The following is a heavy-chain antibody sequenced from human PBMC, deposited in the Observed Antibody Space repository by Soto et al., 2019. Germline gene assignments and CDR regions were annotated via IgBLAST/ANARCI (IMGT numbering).Heavy chain of an antibody. Sequence: QVQLQESGPGLVKPSETLSLTCTVSGGSVSSGSYYWSWIRQPPGKGLEWIGYIYYSGSTNYNPSLKSRVTISVDTSKNQFSLKLSSVTAADTAVYYCASSGSYYYDSSGYSWGQGTLVTVSS. J-gene: IGHJ4*02. D-gene: IGHD3-22*01. CDR2: IYYSGST. CDR1: GGSVSSGSYY. CDR3: ASSGSYYYDSSGYS. V-gene: IGHV4-61*01.